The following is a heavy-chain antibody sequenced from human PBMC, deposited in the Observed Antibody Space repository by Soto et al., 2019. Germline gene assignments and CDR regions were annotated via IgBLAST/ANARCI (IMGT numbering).Heavy chain of an antibody. CDR1: GFTFFNYA. CDR3: ARNNYYDSSGYPDY. J-gene: IGHJ4*02. D-gene: IGHD3-22*01. Sequence: VSLRLSCAASGFTFFNYAMSWVRQAPGKGLEWVSGISGSSGITDYADSVKGRFTISRDNSKNTMYLQMKGLRAEDAAVYYCARNNYYDSSGYPDYWGQGTLVTVPS. CDR2: ISGSSGIT. V-gene: IGHV3-23*01.